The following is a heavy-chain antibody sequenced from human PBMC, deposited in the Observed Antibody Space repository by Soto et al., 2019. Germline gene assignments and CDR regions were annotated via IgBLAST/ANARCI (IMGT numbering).Heavy chain of an antibody. D-gene: IGHD6-13*01. J-gene: IGHJ5*02. CDR1: GYTFTSYG. Sequence: ASVKVSCKASGYTFTSYGISWVRQAPGQGLEWMGRISAYNGNTNYAQKLQGRVTMTTDTSTSTAYMELRSLRSDDTAVYYCARGGSGRSSWYWFDPWGQGTLVTVSS. CDR3: ARGGSGRSSWYWFDP. V-gene: IGHV1-18*01. CDR2: ISAYNGNT.